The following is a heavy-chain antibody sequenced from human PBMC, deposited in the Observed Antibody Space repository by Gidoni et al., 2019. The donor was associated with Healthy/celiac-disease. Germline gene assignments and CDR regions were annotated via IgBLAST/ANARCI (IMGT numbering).Heavy chain of an antibody. CDR1: GGSFSGYY. CDR3: ARGQTYSSSSPYYYGMDV. CDR2: INPTGRT. V-gene: IGHV4-34*01. J-gene: IGHJ6*02. Sequence: QVQLQPWGAGLLKPSETRSLTCAVYGGSFSGYYWSWISQPPAKWMEWIWEINPTGRTNYNPSLKSRVTISVDTSKNQFSLKLSSVTAADTAVYYCARGQTYSSSSPYYYGMDVWGQGTTVTVSS. D-gene: IGHD6-6*01.